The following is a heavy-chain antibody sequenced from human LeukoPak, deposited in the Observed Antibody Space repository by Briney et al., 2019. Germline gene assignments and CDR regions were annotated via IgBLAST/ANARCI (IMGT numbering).Heavy chain of an antibody. J-gene: IGHJ5*02. CDR3: AKEYPTWVGYNWVDP. V-gene: IGHV3-23*01. CDR2: ISASGSTT. D-gene: IGHD1-26*01. CDR1: GFTFSSYA. Sequence: GGSLRLSCAASGFTFSSYAMSWVRQTPGKGLEWVSVISASGSTTDYADSVKGRFTISRDNSKNMLYLQMNSLRVDDTAVYYCAKEYPTWVGYNWVDPWGQGTLVTVSS.